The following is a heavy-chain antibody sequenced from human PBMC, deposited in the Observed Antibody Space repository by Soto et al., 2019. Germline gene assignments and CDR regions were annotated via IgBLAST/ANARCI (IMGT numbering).Heavy chain of an antibody. CDR2: MSNSSSTI. CDR1: GFTFSSYS. V-gene: IGHV3-48*01. J-gene: IGHJ3*02. Sequence: GGALRLSCAASGFTFSSYSMKWVRQAPGEVLECVLYMSNSSSTIYCADSVEGRFTISRDNAKNSLYLQMNSLRAEDTAVYYCAVAYCGGDCYAFDIWGQGTMVTVSS. CDR3: AVAYCGGDCYAFDI. D-gene: IGHD2-21*01.